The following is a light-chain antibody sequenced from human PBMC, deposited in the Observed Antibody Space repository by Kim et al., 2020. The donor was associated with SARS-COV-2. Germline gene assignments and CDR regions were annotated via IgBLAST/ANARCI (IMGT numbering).Light chain of an antibody. J-gene: IGLJ2*01. Sequence: QSALTQPASVSGSPGQSITISCTGTSTDVGGYNYVSWYQQHPGKATKLMIYDVSNRPSGVSNRFSGSKSGNTASLTISALQAEDEADYYCSSYTSSGLFGGGTQLTVL. V-gene: IGLV2-14*03. CDR3: SSYTSSGL. CDR1: STDVGGYNY. CDR2: DVS.